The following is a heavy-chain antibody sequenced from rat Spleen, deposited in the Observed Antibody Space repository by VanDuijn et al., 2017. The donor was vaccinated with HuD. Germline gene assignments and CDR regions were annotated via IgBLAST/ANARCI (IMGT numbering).Heavy chain of an antibody. Sequence: EVQLVESDGGLVRPGRSLKLSCAASGFIFSDHYVAWVRQAPTKGLEWVATINYDGSSTFYRDSVRDRFTISRDNTKRTLYLQMDSLKSEDTATYFCARLGGLRNWFAYWGQGTLVTVSS. D-gene: IGHD4-3*01. CDR2: INYDGSST. J-gene: IGHJ3*01. V-gene: IGHV5-29*01. CDR1: GFIFSDHY. CDR3: ARLGGLRNWFAY.